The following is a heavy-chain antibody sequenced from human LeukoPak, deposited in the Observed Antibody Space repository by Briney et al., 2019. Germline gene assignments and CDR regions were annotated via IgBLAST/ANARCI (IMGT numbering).Heavy chain of an antibody. V-gene: IGHV3-23*01. CDR3: ARGYYYDSSGYDY. D-gene: IGHD3-22*01. CDR2: ISGSGGST. J-gene: IGHJ4*02. CDR1: GFTFSSYA. Sequence: GGSLRLSCAASGFTFSSYAMSWVRPAPGKGLEWVSAISGSGGSTYYADSVKGRFTISRYNSKNTLYLQMNSLRAEDTAVYYCARGYYYDSSGYDYWGQGTLVTVSS.